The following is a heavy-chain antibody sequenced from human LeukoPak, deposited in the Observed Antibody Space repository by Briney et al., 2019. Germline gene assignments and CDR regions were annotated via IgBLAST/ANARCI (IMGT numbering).Heavy chain of an antibody. CDR1: GYTFTGYY. CDR3: ARGEDYYDSSGYHFDY. J-gene: IGHJ4*02. D-gene: IGHD3-22*01. Sequence: ASVTVSCKASGYTFTGYYMHWVRQAPGQGLEWMGWINPNSGGTNYAQKFQGRVTMTRDTSISTAYMELSRLRSDDTAVYYCARGEDYYDSSGYHFDYWGQGTLVTVSS. V-gene: IGHV1-2*02. CDR2: INPNSGGT.